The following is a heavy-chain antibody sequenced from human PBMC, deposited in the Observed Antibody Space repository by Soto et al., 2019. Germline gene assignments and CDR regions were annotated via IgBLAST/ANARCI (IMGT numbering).Heavy chain of an antibody. CDR1: GGSITSGGYY. D-gene: IGHD2-15*01. J-gene: IGHJ4*02. CDR2: IHHTGST. Sequence: QVQLQESGPGLVKPSQTLSLTCTVSGGSITSGGYYWSWIRQHPGKGLEWIGYIHHTGSTHYNPSLKSRVTISLDTSKNQFSLKLSSVTAADTAVYYCTREASGDFDYWGQGTLVTVSS. V-gene: IGHV4-31*03. CDR3: TREASGDFDY.